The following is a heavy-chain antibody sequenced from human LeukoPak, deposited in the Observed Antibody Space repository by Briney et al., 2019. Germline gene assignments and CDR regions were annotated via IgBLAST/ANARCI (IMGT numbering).Heavy chain of an antibody. Sequence: GGSLRLSCAASGFTFSSYGMHWVRQAPGKGLEWVAFIRYDGSNKYYADSVKGRFTISRDNSKNTMSLQMNNLRVDDTAVYYCAKSYASGSFYDYWGQGTLVTVSS. V-gene: IGHV3-30*02. CDR2: IRYDGSNK. CDR1: GFTFSSYG. D-gene: IGHD3-10*01. J-gene: IGHJ4*02. CDR3: AKSYASGSFYDY.